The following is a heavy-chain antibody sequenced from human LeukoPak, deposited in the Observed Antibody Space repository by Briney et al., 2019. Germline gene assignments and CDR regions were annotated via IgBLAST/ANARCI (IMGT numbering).Heavy chain of an antibody. CDR2: ISGSSTYI. D-gene: IGHD5-24*01. V-gene: IGHV3-21*01. J-gene: IGHJ4*02. CDR3: AASHLEKPPHY. CDR1: GFTFSSYG. Sequence: PGGSLRRSCAASGFTFSSYGMHWVRQAPGKGLECVSCISGSSTYIYYTDSVKGRFTISRDNAKNSVYLRMNSLRAEDTAVYYCAASHLEKPPHYWGQGTLVTVSS.